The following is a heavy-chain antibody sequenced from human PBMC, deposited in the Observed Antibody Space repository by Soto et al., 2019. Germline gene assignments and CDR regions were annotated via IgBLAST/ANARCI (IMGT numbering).Heavy chain of an antibody. CDR1: GGSISSSSYY. V-gene: IGHV4-39*01. CDR3: ARHLGISSSSNFDY. Sequence: PSETLSLTCTVSGGSISSSSYYWGWIRQPPGKGLEWIGSIYYSGSTYYNPSLKSRVTISVDTSKNQFSLKLSSVTAADTAVYYCARHLGISSSSNFDYWGQGTLVTVSS. CDR2: IYYSGST. D-gene: IGHD6-6*01. J-gene: IGHJ4*02.